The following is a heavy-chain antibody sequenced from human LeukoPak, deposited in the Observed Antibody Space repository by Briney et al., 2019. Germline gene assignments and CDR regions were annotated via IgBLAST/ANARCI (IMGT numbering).Heavy chain of an antibody. J-gene: IGHJ4*02. CDR3: ARAGSGLLPFDY. CDR1: GFTFSSYS. Sequence: GGSLRLSCAASGFTFSSYSMNWVRQAPGKGLEWVSSISSSSYIYYADSVKGRFTISRDNAKNSLYLQMNSLRAEDTAVYYCARAGSGLLPFDYWGQGTLVTVSS. D-gene: IGHD3-22*01. V-gene: IGHV3-21*01. CDR2: ISSSSYI.